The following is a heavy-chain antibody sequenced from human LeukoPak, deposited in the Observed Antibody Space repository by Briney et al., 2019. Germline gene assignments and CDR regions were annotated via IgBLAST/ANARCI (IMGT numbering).Heavy chain of an antibody. CDR1: GFTFSSYA. CDR3: ARDPGVKYSEPLGYFDY. D-gene: IGHD1-26*01. Sequence: PGRSLRLSCAASGFTFSSYAMHWVRQAPGKGLEWVAVISYDGSNKYYADSVKGRFTISRDNSKNTLYLQMNSLRAEDTAVYYCARDPGVKYSEPLGYFDYWGQGTLVTVS. CDR2: ISYDGSNK. V-gene: IGHV3-30*01. J-gene: IGHJ4*02.